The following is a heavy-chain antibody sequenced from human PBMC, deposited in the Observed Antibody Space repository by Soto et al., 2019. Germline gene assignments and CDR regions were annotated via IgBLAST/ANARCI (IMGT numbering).Heavy chain of an antibody. Sequence: GGSLRPSCEASGFTASSNYMSWVRQPPGKGLEWVSVIYSGGSTYYADAVKGRLTISRDNSKNTLYLQMNSLRAEDTAVYYCASGTRAPTYSSGWYQYYWGQGTMVTVYS. V-gene: IGHV3-53*01. CDR3: ASGTRAPTYSSGWYQYY. CDR1: GFTASSNY. CDR2: IYSGGST. D-gene: IGHD6-19*01. J-gene: IGHJ4*02.